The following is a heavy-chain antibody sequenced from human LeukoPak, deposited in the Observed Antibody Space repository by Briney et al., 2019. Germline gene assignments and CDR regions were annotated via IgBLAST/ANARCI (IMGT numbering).Heavy chain of an antibody. CDR3: ARESETYYDFWSDYTAA. V-gene: IGHV4-34*01. J-gene: IGHJ5*02. Sequence: PSETLSLTCAVYGGSFSGYYWSWIRQPPGKGLEWIGEINHSGNTHYNPSLKSRVSISVDASKNQFYLKLSSVTAADTAVYYCARESETYYDFWSDYTAAWGQGTLVTVSS. D-gene: IGHD3-3*01. CDR2: INHSGNT. CDR1: GGSFSGYY.